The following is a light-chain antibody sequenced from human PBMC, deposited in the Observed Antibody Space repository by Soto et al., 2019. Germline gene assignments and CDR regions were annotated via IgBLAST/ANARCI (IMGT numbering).Light chain of an antibody. CDR3: LQGDTYPRT. V-gene: IGKV1-6*01. J-gene: IGKJ1*01. Sequence: AIQMTQSPSSLSASVGHRVTITCRASQGIRTDLGWYQQKPWKAPKLLIYGASILQSGVPSRFSGSGSGTDFTLTISSRQPEDFAPYYCLQGDTYPRTFGQGNKGEI. CDR2: GAS. CDR1: QGIRTD.